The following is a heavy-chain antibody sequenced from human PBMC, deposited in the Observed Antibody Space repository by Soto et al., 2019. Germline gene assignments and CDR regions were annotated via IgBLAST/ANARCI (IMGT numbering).Heavy chain of an antibody. Sequence: SETLSLTCAVSGGSVSSDNWWTWVRQTPGRGLEWFGVIYHRGYTNYNPSLKSRVTISLDKSKNPIYLTLTSVTAADTAVYFCARVHCFQLAVAQSGGMGQDHWGQGFLVTVSS. CDR2: IYHRGYT. D-gene: IGHD2-15*01. J-gene: IGHJ4*02. CDR3: ARVHCFQLAVAQSGGMGQDH. V-gene: IGHV4-4*02. CDR1: GGSVSSDNW.